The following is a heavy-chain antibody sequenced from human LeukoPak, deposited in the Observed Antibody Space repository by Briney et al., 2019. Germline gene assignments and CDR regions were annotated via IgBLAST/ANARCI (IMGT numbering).Heavy chain of an antibody. CDR1: GYTFTSYG. CDR3: ARDHYYDSSGYQIGDY. Sequence: ASVKVSCKASGYTFTSYGISWVRQAPGQGLEWMGWISAYNGNTNYAQKLQDRVTMTTDTSTSTAYMELRSLRSDDTAVYYCARDHYYDSSGYQIGDYWGQGTLVTVSS. J-gene: IGHJ4*02. CDR2: ISAYNGNT. V-gene: IGHV1-18*01. D-gene: IGHD3-22*01.